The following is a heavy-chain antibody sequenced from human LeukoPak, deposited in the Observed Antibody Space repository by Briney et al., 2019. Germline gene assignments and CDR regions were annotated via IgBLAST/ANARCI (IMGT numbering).Heavy chain of an antibody. J-gene: IGHJ5*02. Sequence: SVKVSCKASGGTFSSYAINRVRQAPGQGLEWMGRIIPILAVANYAQKFQGRITITADKSTSTAYMELRSLRSDDTAVYYCANPPEDIVVVPAAPENWFDPWGQGTLVTVSS. CDR1: GGTFSSYA. CDR3: ANPPEDIVVVPAAPENWFDP. V-gene: IGHV1-69*04. CDR2: IIPILAVA. D-gene: IGHD2-2*01.